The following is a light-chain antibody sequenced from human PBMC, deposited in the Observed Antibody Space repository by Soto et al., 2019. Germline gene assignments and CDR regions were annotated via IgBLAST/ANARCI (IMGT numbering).Light chain of an antibody. Sequence: EIVLTQSPGTLSLSPGERATLSCRAIQSVSSSYLAWYQQKPGQAPRLLIYDASNRATGIPARFSGSGSGTDFTLTISSLEPEDFAVYYCQQRSNWRGLTFGGGTKVDI. CDR3: QQRSNWRGLT. CDR1: QSVSSSY. CDR2: DAS. V-gene: IGKV3-11*01. J-gene: IGKJ4*01.